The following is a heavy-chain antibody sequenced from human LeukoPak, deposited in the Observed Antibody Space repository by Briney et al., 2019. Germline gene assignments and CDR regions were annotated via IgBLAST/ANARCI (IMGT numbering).Heavy chain of an antibody. CDR3: ATGGHQVAALTY. CDR2: FDPEDGET. Sequence: ASVKVSCKVSGYTLTELSMHWVRQAPGKGLEWMGGFDPEDGETIYAQKFQGRVTMTEDTSTDTAYMELSSLRSEDTAVYYCATGGHQVAALTYWGQGTLVTVSS. V-gene: IGHV1-24*01. CDR1: GYTLTELS. J-gene: IGHJ4*02. D-gene: IGHD6-6*01.